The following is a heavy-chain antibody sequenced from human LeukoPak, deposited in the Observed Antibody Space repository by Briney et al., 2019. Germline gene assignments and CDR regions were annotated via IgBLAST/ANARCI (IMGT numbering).Heavy chain of an antibody. CDR3: ARGGGLDV. CDR2: INHNGNVN. CDR1: GFTFSSHS. Sequence: GGSLRLSCAASGFTFSSHSMNWARQAPGKGLEWVASINHNGNVNYYVDSVKGRFTISRDNAKNSLYLQMSNLRAEDTAVYFCARGGGLDVWGQGATVTVSS. V-gene: IGHV3-7*03. J-gene: IGHJ6*02. D-gene: IGHD3-16*01.